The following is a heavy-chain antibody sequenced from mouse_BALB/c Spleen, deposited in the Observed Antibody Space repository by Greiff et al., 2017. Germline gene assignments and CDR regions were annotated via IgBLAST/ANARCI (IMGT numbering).Heavy chain of an antibody. CDR1: GYAFSSYW. CDR3: ARGTMTTFAY. CDR2: IYPGDGDT. D-gene: IGHD2-4*01. V-gene: IGHV1-80*01. Sequence: VQRVESGAELVRPGSSVKISCKASGYAFSSYWMNWVKQRPGQGLEWIGQIYPGDGDTNYNGKFKGKATLTADKSSSTAYMQLSSLTSEDSAVYFCARGTMTTFAYWGQGTLVTVSA. J-gene: IGHJ3*01.